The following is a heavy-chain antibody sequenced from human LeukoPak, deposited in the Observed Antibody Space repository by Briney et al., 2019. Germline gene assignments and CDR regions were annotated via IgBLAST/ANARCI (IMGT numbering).Heavy chain of an antibody. CDR3: ARLRSYYDSSGYSVDFDY. J-gene: IGHJ4*02. V-gene: IGHV4-39*01. CDR2: IYYSGST. Sequence: SETLSLTCTVSGGSIGSTNYYRGWIRQPPGKGLEWIGSIYYSGSTHYNPSLRSRVTMSVDTSKNQFSLKLSSVTAADTAVYYCARLRSYYDSSGYSVDFDYWGQGTLVTVSS. D-gene: IGHD3-22*01. CDR1: GGSIGSTNYY.